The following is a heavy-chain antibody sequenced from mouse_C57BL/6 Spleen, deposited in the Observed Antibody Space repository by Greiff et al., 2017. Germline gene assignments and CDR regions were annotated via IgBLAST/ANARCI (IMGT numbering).Heavy chain of an antibody. D-gene: IGHD1-2*01. CDR2: IYPGDGDT. J-gene: IGHJ4*01. V-gene: IGHV1-82*01. CDR1: GYAFSSSW. CDR3: ARRLSYAMDY. Sequence: VKLVESGPELVKPGASVKISCKASGYAFSSSWMNWVKQRPGKGLEWIGRIYPGDGDTNYNGKFKGKATLTADKSSSTAYMQLSSLTSEDSAVYFCARRLSYAMDYWGQGTSVTVSS.